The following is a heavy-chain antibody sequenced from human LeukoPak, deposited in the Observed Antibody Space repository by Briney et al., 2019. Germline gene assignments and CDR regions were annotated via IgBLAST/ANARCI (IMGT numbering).Heavy chain of an antibody. CDR3: AREHITGSRDGYYGMDV. J-gene: IGHJ6*02. D-gene: IGHD1-26*01. Sequence: GGSLRLSCAASGFTFSSYWMHWVRQAPGKGLVWVSRINSDGSRTSYADSVKGRFTISRDNAKNTLYLQMNSLRVEDTAVYYCAREHITGSRDGYYGMDVWGQGTTVTVSS. CDR2: INSDGSRT. V-gene: IGHV3-74*01. CDR1: GFTFSSYW.